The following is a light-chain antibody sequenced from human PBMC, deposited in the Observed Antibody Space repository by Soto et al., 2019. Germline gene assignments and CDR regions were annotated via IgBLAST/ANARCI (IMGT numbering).Light chain of an antibody. J-gene: IGKJ1*01. CDR3: QHSGT. CDR1: QSISNN. Sequence: ERVLTQSPATRSVSPGERVTLSCRASQSISNNLAWYQQKPGQAPRLLIYGASTRATGIPARFSGSGSGTEFSLTISGLQSEDFAVYYCQHSGTFGQGTKVEIK. CDR2: GAS. V-gene: IGKV3-15*01.